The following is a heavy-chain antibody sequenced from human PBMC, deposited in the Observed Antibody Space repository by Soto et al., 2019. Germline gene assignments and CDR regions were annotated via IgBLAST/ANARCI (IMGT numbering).Heavy chain of an antibody. Sequence: SCKASGCTFTSYYIHWIRQPPGKGLEWIGEINHSGSTNYNPSLKSRVTISVDTSKNQFSLKLSSVTAADTAVYYCARGSSTHYGMDVWGQGTTVTVSS. CDR2: INHSGST. V-gene: IGHV4-34*01. J-gene: IGHJ6*02. CDR1: GCTFTSYY. CDR3: ARGSSTHYGMDV. D-gene: IGHD2-2*01.